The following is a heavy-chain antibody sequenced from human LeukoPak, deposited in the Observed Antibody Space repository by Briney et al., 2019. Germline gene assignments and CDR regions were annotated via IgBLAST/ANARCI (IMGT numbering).Heavy chain of an antibody. CDR2: IKSKTDGGTT. D-gene: IGHD2-2*02. J-gene: IGHJ6*02. Sequence: GGSLRLSCAASGFTFSNAWMSWVRQAPGKGLEWVGRIKSKTDGGTTDYAAPVKGRFTISKDDSKNTLYLQMNSLKTEDTAVYYCTTVDFGYQLLYFEPHHYYYGMDVWGQGTTVTVSS. CDR1: GFTFSNAW. CDR3: TTVDFGYQLLYFEPHHYYYGMDV. V-gene: IGHV3-15*01.